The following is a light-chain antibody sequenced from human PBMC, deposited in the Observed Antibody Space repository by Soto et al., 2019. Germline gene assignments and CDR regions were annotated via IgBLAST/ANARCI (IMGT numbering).Light chain of an antibody. V-gene: IGLV1-40*01. Sequence: QSVLTQPPSVSGAPGQRVTISCTGSSSNIGAGYDVHWYQQLPGTAPKLLIYGNSNQPSGVPDRFSGSKSGTSASLAITGLQAEDEADYYCQSYDSSVSKVVFGGGTKLNVL. J-gene: IGLJ2*01. CDR2: GNS. CDR1: SSNIGAGYD. CDR3: QSYDSSVSKVV.